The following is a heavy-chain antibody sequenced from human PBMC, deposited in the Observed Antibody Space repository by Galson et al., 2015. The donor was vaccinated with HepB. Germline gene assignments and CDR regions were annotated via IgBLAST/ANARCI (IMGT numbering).Heavy chain of an antibody. CDR3: AKDIPRWFDFWNGYLVDY. V-gene: IGHV3-30*18. J-gene: IGHJ4*02. CDR1: GFTFSSYG. CDR2: ISYDGTNK. Sequence: SLRLSCAASGFTFSSYGMHWVRQAPGKGLEWVAVISYDGTNKYYADSVKGRFTISRDNSKNTLYLQMNSLRAEDTAVYWCAKDIPRWFDFWNGYLVDYWGQGTLVTVSS. D-gene: IGHD3-3*01.